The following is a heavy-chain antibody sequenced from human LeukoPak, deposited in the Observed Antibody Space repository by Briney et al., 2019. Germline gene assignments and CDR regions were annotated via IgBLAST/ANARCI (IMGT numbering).Heavy chain of an antibody. V-gene: IGHV3-23*01. J-gene: IGHJ4*02. CDR3: AKSVDSRGYWFERGADF. CDR2: VSGHGTSS. Sequence: GGSLRLSCAASGFTFTSYSMSWVRQAPGEGLEWVSTVSGHGTSSCYPDSVKGRFTVSRDNSKNTVFLQMSSLGAEDSAQYYCAKSVDSRGYWFERGADFWGQGTVVTVSS. CDR1: GFTFTSYS. D-gene: IGHD3-22*01.